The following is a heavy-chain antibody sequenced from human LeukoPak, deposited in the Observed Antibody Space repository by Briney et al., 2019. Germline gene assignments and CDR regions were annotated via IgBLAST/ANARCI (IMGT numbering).Heavy chain of an antibody. Sequence: GGSLRLSCAASGFTFSSYLMSWVRQAPGKGLEWVANIKQDGSERYYVDSVKGRFTISRDNAKNSLYLQMNSLRAVDTAVYYCARGPSGGNGFSYWGLGTLVTVSS. CDR2: IKQDGSER. D-gene: IGHD2-15*01. CDR1: GFTFSSYL. CDR3: ARGPSGGNGFSY. V-gene: IGHV3-7*04. J-gene: IGHJ4*02.